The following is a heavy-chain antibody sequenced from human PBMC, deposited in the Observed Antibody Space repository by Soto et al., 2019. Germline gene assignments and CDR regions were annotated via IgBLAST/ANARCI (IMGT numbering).Heavy chain of an antibody. V-gene: IGHV3-23*01. CDR2: ISGRGGRA. Sequence: GGSLRLSCAASGLSFSSYALNWVRHAPGKGLEWVSTISGRGGRAYYADSVKGRFTISRDNSKNALYLQLDSLRAEDTAVYYCAKDRSQGAVAGTSDFDYWGQGTLVTVSS. D-gene: IGHD6-19*01. J-gene: IGHJ4*02. CDR1: GLSFSSYA. CDR3: AKDRSQGAVAGTSDFDY.